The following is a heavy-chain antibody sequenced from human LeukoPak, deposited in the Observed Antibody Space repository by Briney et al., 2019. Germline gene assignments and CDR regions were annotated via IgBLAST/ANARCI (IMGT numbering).Heavy chain of an antibody. Sequence: PGGSLRLSCAASGFTFSSYGMHWVRQAPGKGLEWVAVIWYDGSNKYYADSVKGRFTISRDNSKNTLYLQMNSLRVEDTAIYYCARDLKMKYCDFWGQGTLVTVSS. J-gene: IGHJ4*02. CDR2: IWYDGSNK. CDR3: ARDLKMKYCDF. V-gene: IGHV3-33*01. D-gene: IGHD5-24*01. CDR1: GFTFSSYG.